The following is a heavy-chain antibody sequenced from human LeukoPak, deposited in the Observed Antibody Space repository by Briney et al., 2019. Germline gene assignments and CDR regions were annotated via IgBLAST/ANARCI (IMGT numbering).Heavy chain of an antibody. J-gene: IGHJ4*02. CDR1: GGSISSSNW. D-gene: IGHD6-19*01. Sequence: SETLSLTCAVSGGSISSSNWWSWVRQPPGKGLEWIGEIYHSGSTNYNPSLKSRVTISVDKSKNQFSLKLSSVTAADTAVYYCARRPIAVAGRRGDYWGQGTLVTVSS. V-gene: IGHV4-4*02. CDR2: IYHSGST. CDR3: ARRPIAVAGRRGDY.